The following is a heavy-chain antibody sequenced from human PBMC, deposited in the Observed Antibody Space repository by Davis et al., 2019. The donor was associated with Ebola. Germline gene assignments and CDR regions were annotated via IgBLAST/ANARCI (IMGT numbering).Heavy chain of an antibody. J-gene: IGHJ4*02. CDR3: ARQSSSSWGDY. Sequence: MPSETLSLTCTVSGGSIRSSSHYWGWIRQPPGKGLEWMGSIFRTGATSYNPSLKSRVTISVDTSKNHFSLKLSSVTAADTAAYYCARQSSSSWGDYWGQGTLVTVSS. CDR1: GGSIRSSSHY. D-gene: IGHD6-6*01. V-gene: IGHV4-39*01. CDR2: IFRTGAT.